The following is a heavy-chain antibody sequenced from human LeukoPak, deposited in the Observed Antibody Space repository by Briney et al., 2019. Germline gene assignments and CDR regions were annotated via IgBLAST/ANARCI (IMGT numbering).Heavy chain of an antibody. CDR3: ARYPDPNYEHYYYYYGMDV. CDR1: GGSISSYY. J-gene: IGHJ6*04. Sequence: SETLSLTCTVSGGSISSYYWSWIRQPPGKGLEWIGYIYYSGSTNYNPSLKSRVTISVDTSKNQFSLKLSSVTAADTAVYYCARYPDPNYEHYYYYYGMDVWGKGTTVTVSS. CDR2: IYYSGST. D-gene: IGHD3-3*01. V-gene: IGHV4-59*01.